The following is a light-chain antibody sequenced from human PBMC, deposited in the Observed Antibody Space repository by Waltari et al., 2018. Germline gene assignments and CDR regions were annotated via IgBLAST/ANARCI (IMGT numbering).Light chain of an antibody. CDR1: QSISTN. V-gene: IGKV3-15*01. Sequence: EIVMTQSPATLSVSPGERATLSCRASQSISTNLAWYQQKSGQAPRLLIPRASTRATGIPARFSGSGSGTEFTLTISSLQSEDSGVYYCQQYHNWPPWTFGQGTKVEIK. CDR3: QQYHNWPPWT. J-gene: IGKJ1*01. CDR2: RAS.